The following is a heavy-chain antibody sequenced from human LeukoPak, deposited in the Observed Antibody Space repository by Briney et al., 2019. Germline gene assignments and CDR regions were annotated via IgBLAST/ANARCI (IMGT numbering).Heavy chain of an antibody. CDR1: GYTFTSYY. CDR3: AREGIPDAFDI. D-gene: IGHD3-10*01. J-gene: IGHJ3*02. CDR2: INPSGGST. Sequence: GASVKVPCKASGYTFTSYYMHWVRQAPGQGLEWMGIINPSGGSTSYAQKFQGRVTMTRDTSTSTVYMELSSLRSEDTAVYYCAREGIPDAFDIWGQGTMVTVSS. V-gene: IGHV1-46*01.